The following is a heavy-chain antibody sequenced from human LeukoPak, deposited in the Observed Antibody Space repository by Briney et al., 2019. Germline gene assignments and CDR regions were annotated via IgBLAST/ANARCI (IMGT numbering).Heavy chain of an antibody. D-gene: IGHD1-26*01. Sequence: GGSLRLSCAASGFTLTSYNIHWVRQAPGKGLEYVSAISHNGGSTNYANSVKDRSTISRDNSKNTVYLQMGSLRDEDMAVYYCARDGSGSYYDYWGRGTLVTVSS. CDR3: ARDGSGSYYDY. V-gene: IGHV3-64*01. CDR2: ISHNGGST. J-gene: IGHJ4*02. CDR1: GFTLTSYN.